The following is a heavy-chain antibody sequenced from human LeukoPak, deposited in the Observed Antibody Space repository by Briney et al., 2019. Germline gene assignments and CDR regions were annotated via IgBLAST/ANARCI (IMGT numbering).Heavy chain of an antibody. CDR2: ISSNGANT. CDR1: GCTFSNHA. D-gene: IGHD3-22*01. V-gene: IGHV3-64*01. CDR3: ARGEEFYDSSGYRRLDS. Sequence: GGSLRLSCAASGCTFSNHAMHWVRQAPGKALEYVAVISSNGANTFHAKSLNDRFTISRDNSKNILYLQMGSLRAEDMAVYYCARGEEFYDSSGYRRLDSWGQGTLVVVSS. J-gene: IGHJ4*02.